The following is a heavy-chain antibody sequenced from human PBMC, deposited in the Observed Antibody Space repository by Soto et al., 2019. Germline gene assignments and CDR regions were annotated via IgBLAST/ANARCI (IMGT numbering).Heavy chain of an antibody. D-gene: IGHD3-10*01. Sequence: PGGSLRLSCAASGFRFGDHYMTWVRQAPGKGLEWVSKISGDDTTKYYADSVKGRFTVSRDNAKNSLYLQMTSLRAEDTAVYYCAGDPYYYGSAFWGQGTLVTVSS. CDR1: GFRFGDHY. J-gene: IGHJ4*02. CDR2: ISGDDTTK. CDR3: AGDPYYYGSAF. V-gene: IGHV3-11*01.